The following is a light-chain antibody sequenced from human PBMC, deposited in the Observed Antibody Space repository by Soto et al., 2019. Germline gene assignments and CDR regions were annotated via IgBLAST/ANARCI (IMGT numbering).Light chain of an antibody. Sequence: IVLTQSPVTLSLSPGEVATLSCGASQTITFNFLAWYQQKPGLAPRLLVYDASIRADGIPDRFSGSVSGTDFTLTISSLEPEDFAMYYCQHYGDSNPTFGGGTRVEI. V-gene: IGKV3D-20*01. CDR1: QTITFNF. CDR2: DAS. J-gene: IGKJ4*01. CDR3: QHYGDSNPT.